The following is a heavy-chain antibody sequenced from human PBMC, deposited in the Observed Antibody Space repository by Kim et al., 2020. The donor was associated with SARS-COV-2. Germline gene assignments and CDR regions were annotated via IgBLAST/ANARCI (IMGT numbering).Heavy chain of an antibody. CDR2: ISGSGLNT. J-gene: IGHJ1*01. Sequence: GGSLRLSCAASGFTFDSYAMSWVRQAPGKGLEWVSSISGSGLNTYYADSVKGRFTISRDNFKNTLYLQMNSLRAEDTAVYYCAKDIAHTWGNFQHWGQGTLVTVSS. CDR3: AKDIAHTWGNFQH. CDR1: GFTFDSYA. D-gene: IGHD3-16*01. V-gene: IGHV3-23*01.